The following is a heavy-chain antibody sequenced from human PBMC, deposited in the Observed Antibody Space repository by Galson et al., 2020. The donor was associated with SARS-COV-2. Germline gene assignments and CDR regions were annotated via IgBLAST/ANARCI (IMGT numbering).Heavy chain of an antibody. Sequence: ETSETLSLTCTVSGGSISSSSYYWGWIRQPPGKGPEWIGSIYYSGSTYYNPSLKSRFTISVDTSKNQFSLKLSSVTAADTAVYYCARHGEITMIVVVIPGGFDIWGQGTIVTFSS. V-gene: IGHV4-39*01. CDR3: ARHGEITMIVVVIPGGFDI. CDR2: IYYSGST. D-gene: IGHD3-22*01. CDR1: GGSISSSSYY. J-gene: IGHJ3*02.